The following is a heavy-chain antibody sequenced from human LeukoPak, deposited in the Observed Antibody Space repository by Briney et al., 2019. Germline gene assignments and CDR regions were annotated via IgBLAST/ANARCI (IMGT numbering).Heavy chain of an antibody. J-gene: IGHJ5*02. V-gene: IGHV4-31*03. D-gene: IGHD3-10*01. Sequence: PSETLSLTCTVSGGSISSGNYYWSWIRQHPGKGLEWIGYIHHSGSTYYNPSLKSRVIISVDTSKYQFSLKLNSVTAADTAVYYCATYGSGSYRFDPWGQGTLVTVSS. CDR3: ATYGSGSYRFDP. CDR2: IHHSGST. CDR1: GGSISSGNYY.